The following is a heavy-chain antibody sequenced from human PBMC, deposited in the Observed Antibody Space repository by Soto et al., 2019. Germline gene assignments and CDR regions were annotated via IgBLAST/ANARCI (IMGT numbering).Heavy chain of an antibody. J-gene: IGHJ6*02. D-gene: IGHD6-6*01. CDR2: ISYDGSNK. CDR3: AKSVSSSRYYYYGMDV. CDR1: GFTFSSYG. Sequence: GGSLRLSCAACGFTFSSYGMHWVRQAPGKGLEWVAVISYDGSNKYYADSVKGRFTISRDNSKNTLYLQMNSLRAEDTAVYYCAKSVSSSRYYYYGMDVWGQGTTVTVSS. V-gene: IGHV3-30*18.